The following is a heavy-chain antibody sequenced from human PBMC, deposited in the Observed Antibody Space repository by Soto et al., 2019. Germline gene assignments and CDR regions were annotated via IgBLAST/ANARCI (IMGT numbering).Heavy chain of an antibody. CDR3: ARVKGGTTRRAFDS. CDR2: IYDNGGA. CDR1: GDSISSGGYY. V-gene: IGHV4-31*03. J-gene: IGHJ4*02. Sequence: QVQLQESGPGLVKPSQTLSLTCTVSGDSISSGGYYWSWIRQHPGKGLEWIGYIYDNGGAYYSPSLRGRVVISLDRSENQFSLRLSSVTAADPAVYYCARVKGGTTRRAFDSWGQGTLVTVSS. D-gene: IGHD1-7*01.